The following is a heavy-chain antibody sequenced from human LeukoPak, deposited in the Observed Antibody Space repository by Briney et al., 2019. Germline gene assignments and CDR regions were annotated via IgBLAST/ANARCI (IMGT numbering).Heavy chain of an antibody. CDR3: ARGGYYYATSKHFQH. J-gene: IGHJ1*01. Sequence: SEPLSLTCAVYGGSFSGYYWSWIRQPPGKGLEWIGEINHSGSTNYDPSLKSRVTISVDTSKNQFSLKLSSMTAADTAVYYCARGGYYYATSKHFQHWGQGTLVTVSS. V-gene: IGHV4-34*01. D-gene: IGHD3-22*01. CDR1: GGSFSGYY. CDR2: INHSGST.